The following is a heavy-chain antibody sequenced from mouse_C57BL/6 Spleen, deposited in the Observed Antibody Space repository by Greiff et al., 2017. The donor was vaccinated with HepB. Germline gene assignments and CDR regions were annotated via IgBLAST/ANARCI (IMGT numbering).Heavy chain of an antibody. CDR2: ISSGGDYI. V-gene: IGHV5-9-1*02. CDR1: GFTFSSYA. J-gene: IGHJ1*03. D-gene: IGHD1-1*01. Sequence: EVKLVESGEGLVKPGGSLKLSCAASGFTFSSYAMSWVRQTPEKRLEWVAYISSGGDYIYYADTVKGRFTISRDNARNTLYLQMSSLKSEDTAMYYCTRDRYYGSGYWYFDVWGTGTTVTVSS. CDR3: TRDRYYGSGYWYFDV.